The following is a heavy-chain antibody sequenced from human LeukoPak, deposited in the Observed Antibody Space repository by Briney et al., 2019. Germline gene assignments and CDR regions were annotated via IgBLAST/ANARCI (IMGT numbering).Heavy chain of an antibody. CDR1: GYTFTSYY. CDR3: AREAGRNYCGGDCYPDY. Sequence: ASVKVSCKASGYTFTSYYMHWVRQAPGQGLEWMGIINPSGGSTSYAQKFQGRVTMTRDTSTSTVYMELSSLRSEDTAVYYCAREAGRNYCGGDCYPDYWGQGTLDTVSS. V-gene: IGHV1-46*01. J-gene: IGHJ4*02. CDR2: INPSGGST. D-gene: IGHD2-21*02.